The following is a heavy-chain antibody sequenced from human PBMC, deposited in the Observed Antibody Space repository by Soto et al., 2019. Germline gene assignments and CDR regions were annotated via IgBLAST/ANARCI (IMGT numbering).Heavy chain of an antibody. J-gene: IGHJ6*02. CDR1: GFTFSSYG. D-gene: IGHD2-2*01. V-gene: IGHV3-30*18. CDR2: ISYDGSNK. CDR3: AKDLVPAASSYYYGMDV. Sequence: QVQLVESGGGVVQPGRSLRLSCAASGFTFSSYGMHWVRQAPGKGLEWVAVISYDGSNKYYADSVKGRFTISRDNSKNTLYLQMNSLRAEDTAVYYCAKDLVPAASSYYYGMDVWGQGTTVTGSS.